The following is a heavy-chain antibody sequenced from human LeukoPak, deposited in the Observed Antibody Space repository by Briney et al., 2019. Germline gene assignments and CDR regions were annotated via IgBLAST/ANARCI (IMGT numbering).Heavy chain of an antibody. J-gene: IGHJ6*04. D-gene: IGHD3-9*01. Sequence: PVKVSCKASGGTFSSYAISWVRQAPGQGLEWMGGIIPIFGTANYAQKFQGRVTVTADESTSTAYMELSSLRSEDTAVYYCAGGNLERTYYDILTGTYGMDVWGKGTTVTVSS. CDR2: IIPIFGTA. CDR3: AGGNLERTYYDILTGTYGMDV. V-gene: IGHV1-69*13. CDR1: GGTFSSYA.